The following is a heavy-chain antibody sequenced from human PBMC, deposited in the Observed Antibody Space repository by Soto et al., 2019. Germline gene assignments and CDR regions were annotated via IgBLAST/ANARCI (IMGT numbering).Heavy chain of an antibody. Sequence: GGSLRLSCAASGFTFSSHAMSWVRQAPGKGLEWVSGITGSGSTIYYADSVKGRFTISRDNAKNSLYLQMNSLRAEDTAVYYCARSGIVATICLDYWGQGTLVTVSS. CDR3: ARSGIVATICLDY. CDR1: GFTFSSHA. D-gene: IGHD5-12*01. V-gene: IGHV3-11*01. CDR2: ITGSGSTI. J-gene: IGHJ4*02.